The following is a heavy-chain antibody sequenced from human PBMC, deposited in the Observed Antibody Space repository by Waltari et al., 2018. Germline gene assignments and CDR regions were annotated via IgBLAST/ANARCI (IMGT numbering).Heavy chain of an antibody. CDR1: GYSISSGYY. V-gene: IGHV4-38-2*01. CDR3: AHRMGDYGDYLFDY. J-gene: IGHJ4*02. D-gene: IGHD4-17*01. Sequence: QVQLQESGPGLVKPSETLSLTCAVSGYSISSGYYWGWIRQPPGKGLEWIGSIYHSGSTYYNPSLKSRVTISVDTSKNQFSLKLSSVTAADTAVYYCAHRMGDYGDYLFDYWGQGTLVTVSS. CDR2: IYHSGST.